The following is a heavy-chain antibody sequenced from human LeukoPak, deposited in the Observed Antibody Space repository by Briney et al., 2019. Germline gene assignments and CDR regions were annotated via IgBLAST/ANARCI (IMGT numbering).Heavy chain of an antibody. CDR3: ASRRIMITFGGVIVIPENWFDP. V-gene: IGHV4-34*01. Sequence: PSETLSLTSAVYGGSFSGYYWSWIRQPPGKGLEWIGEINHSGSTNYNPSLKSRVTISVDTSKNQFSLKLSSVTAADTAVYYCASRRIMITFGGVIVIPENWFDPWGQGTLVTVSS. CDR1: GGSFSGYY. D-gene: IGHD3-16*02. CDR2: INHSGST. J-gene: IGHJ5*02.